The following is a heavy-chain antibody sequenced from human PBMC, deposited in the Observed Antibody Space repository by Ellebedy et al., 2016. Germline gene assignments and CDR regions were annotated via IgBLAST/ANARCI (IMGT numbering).Heavy chain of an antibody. CDR1: GGTFSSYA. CDR3: ARDENDFRYYYGMDV. J-gene: IGHJ6*02. CDR2: IIPILGMA. Sequence: ASVKVSCKASGGTFSSYAINWVRQAPGQGLEWVGRIIPILGMANYAQKFKGRVTITADKSTGTAYMELSSLRSEDTAVYYCARDENDFRYYYGMDVWGQGTTVTVSS. V-gene: IGHV1-69*04. D-gene: IGHD1-1*01.